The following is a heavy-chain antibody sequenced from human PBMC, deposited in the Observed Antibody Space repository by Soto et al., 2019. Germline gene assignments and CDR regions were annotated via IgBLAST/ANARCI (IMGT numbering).Heavy chain of an antibody. J-gene: IGHJ4*02. Sequence: QITLKESGPTLVRPTQTLTLTCSFSGFSLSTSGVGVGWIRQPPGKALEWLALIYWDDDHRYSPSLKTRLTITNDTSKNQEVLTTTKLDPADTATYYCAREVYSSTYFDSWGQGTLVTVS. CDR1: GFSLSTSGVG. CDR3: AREVYSSTYFDS. CDR2: IYWDDDH. D-gene: IGHD6-13*01. V-gene: IGHV2-5*02.